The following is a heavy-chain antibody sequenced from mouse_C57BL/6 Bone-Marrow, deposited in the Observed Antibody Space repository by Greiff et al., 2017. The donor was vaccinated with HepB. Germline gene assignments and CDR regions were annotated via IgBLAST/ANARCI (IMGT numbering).Heavy chain of an antibody. J-gene: IGHJ4*01. D-gene: IGHD1-1*01. Sequence: EVQLQESGGGLVQPKGSLKLSCAASGFSFNTYAMNWVRQAPGKGLEWVARIRSKSNNYATYYADSVKDRFTIARDDSESMLYLQMNNLKTEDTAVYYCVRQEDYGGRYYAMDYWGQGTSVTVSS. CDR1: GFSFNTYA. CDR2: IRSKSNNYAT. V-gene: IGHV10-1*01. CDR3: VRQEDYGGRYYAMDY.